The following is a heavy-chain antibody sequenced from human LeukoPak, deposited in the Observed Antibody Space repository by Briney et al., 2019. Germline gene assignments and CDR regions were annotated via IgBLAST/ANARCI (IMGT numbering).Heavy chain of an antibody. J-gene: IGHJ3*02. CDR2: TYYRSKWYN. CDR3: ARVQYYDFQADAFDI. V-gene: IGHV6-1*01. Sequence: SQTLSLTCAISGDSVSANGAAWNWIRQSPSRGLEWLGRTYYRSKWYNDYAVSVKSRITINPDTSKNQFSLQLNSVTPEDTAVYYCARVQYYDFQADAFDIWGQGTMVTVSS. CDR1: GDSVSANGAA. D-gene: IGHD3-3*01.